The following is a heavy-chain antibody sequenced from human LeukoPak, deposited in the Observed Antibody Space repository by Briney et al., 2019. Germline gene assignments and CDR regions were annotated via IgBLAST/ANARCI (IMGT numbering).Heavy chain of an antibody. Sequence: GGSLTLSCAPSGFTFSSYAMSWVRQAPGKGLEWVSSISGGGRTTYYANSVKGRFTISRDNSKNTLYLQMNTLRAEDTAVYYCAKLSGGDCYSSCYYDMDVWGQGTTVTVSS. D-gene: IGHD2-21*02. V-gene: IGHV3-23*01. CDR2: ISGGGRTT. CDR3: AKLSGGDCYSSCYYDMDV. J-gene: IGHJ6*02. CDR1: GFTFSSYA.